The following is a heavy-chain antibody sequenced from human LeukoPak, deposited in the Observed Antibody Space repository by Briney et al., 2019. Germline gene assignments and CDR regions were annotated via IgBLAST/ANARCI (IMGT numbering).Heavy chain of an antibody. Sequence: GGSLRLSCAASGFTFSSYAMSWVRQAPGKGLEWVSAISGSGGSTYYADSVKGRFTISRDNSKNTLYLQMNSLRAEDTAVYYCSKVSYGDYGGFDYWGQGTMVTVSS. J-gene: IGHJ4*02. CDR2: ISGSGGST. CDR3: SKVSYGDYGGFDY. CDR1: GFTFSSYA. V-gene: IGHV3-23*01. D-gene: IGHD4-17*01.